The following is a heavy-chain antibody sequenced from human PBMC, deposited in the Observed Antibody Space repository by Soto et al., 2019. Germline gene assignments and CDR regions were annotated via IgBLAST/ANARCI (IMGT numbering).Heavy chain of an antibody. CDR1: GGSISSSSYY. CDR2: IYYSGST. CDR3: ASRWKEYNWNDYYGMDV. D-gene: IGHD1-20*01. Sequence: SETLSLTCTVSGGSISSSSYYWGWIRQPPGKGLEWIGSIYYSGSTYYNPSLKSRVTISVDTSKNQFSLKLSSVTAAYPAVYSCASRWKEYNWNDYYGMDVWGQGTTVTVSS. V-gene: IGHV4-39*01. J-gene: IGHJ6*02.